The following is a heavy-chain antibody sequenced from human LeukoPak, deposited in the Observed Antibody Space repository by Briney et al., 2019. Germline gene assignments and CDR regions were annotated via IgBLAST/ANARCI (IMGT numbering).Heavy chain of an antibody. J-gene: IGHJ4*02. D-gene: IGHD6-13*01. CDR1: GFTFSSYA. CDR2: IIPILGMA. CDR3: ATWGIAAAGKGGGRVKFSYFDY. V-gene: IGHV1-69*04. Sequence: GKSLRLSCAASGFTFSSYAISWVRQAPGQGLEWMGRIIPILGMANYAQKFQGRVTITADKSTSTAYMELSSLRSEDTAVYYCATWGIAAAGKGGGRVKFSYFDYWGQGTLVTVSS.